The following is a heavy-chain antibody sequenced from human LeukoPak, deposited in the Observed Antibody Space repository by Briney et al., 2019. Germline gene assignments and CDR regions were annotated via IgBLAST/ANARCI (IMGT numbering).Heavy chain of an antibody. CDR3: ARSTIRSSGYDFGY. CDR2: INHSGST. Sequence: PSETLSLTCAVYGGSFSGYYWSWIRQPPGKGLEWIGEINHSGSTNYNPSLKSRVTISVDTSKNQFSLKLSSVTAADTAVYYCARSTIRSSGYDFGYWGQGTLVTVSS. J-gene: IGHJ4*02. CDR1: GGSFSGYY. D-gene: IGHD5-12*01. V-gene: IGHV4-34*01.